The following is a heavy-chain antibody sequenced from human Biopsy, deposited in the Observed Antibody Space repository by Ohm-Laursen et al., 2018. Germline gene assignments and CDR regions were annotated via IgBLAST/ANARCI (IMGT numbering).Heavy chain of an antibody. D-gene: IGHD2-2*01. CDR1: GGSVSDSFHF. V-gene: IGHV4-61*01. Sequence: SQTLSLTCTVSGGSVSDSFHFWSWIRKSPGKGLEWLAYISYTGGITSNPSLNGRATMSLDTSKNQFSLRLIYVTAADTAVYYCARMPHFDYWGQGILVTVSS. J-gene: IGHJ4*02. CDR3: ARMPHFDY. CDR2: ISYTGGI.